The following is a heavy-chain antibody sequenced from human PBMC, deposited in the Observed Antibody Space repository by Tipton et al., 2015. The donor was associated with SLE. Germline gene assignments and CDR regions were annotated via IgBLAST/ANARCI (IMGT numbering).Heavy chain of an antibody. Sequence: LRLSCTVSGGSISDRTHYWGWIRQPPGKGLEWIGSIYYSGSTNYNPSLKSRVTISVDTSKNQFSLKLSSVTAADTAVYYCARVPLYYYYYMDVWGKGTTVTVSS. V-gene: IGHV4-39*07. CDR2: IYYSGST. CDR3: ARVPLYYYYYMDV. J-gene: IGHJ6*03. CDR1: GGSISDRTHY.